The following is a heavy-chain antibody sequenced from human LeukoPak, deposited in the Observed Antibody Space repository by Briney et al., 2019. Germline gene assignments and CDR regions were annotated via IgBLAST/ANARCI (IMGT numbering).Heavy chain of an antibody. CDR2: ISGSGGST. CDR3: AKGHYDSSGYNDY. CDR1: GFTFSSYA. V-gene: IGHV3-23*01. D-gene: IGHD3-22*01. J-gene: IGHJ4*02. Sequence: PGGSLGLSCAASGFTFSSYAMSWVRQAPGKGLEWVSAISGSGGSTYYADSVKGRFTISRDNSKNTLYLQMNSLRAEDTAVYYCAKGHYDSSGYNDYWGQGTLVTVSS.